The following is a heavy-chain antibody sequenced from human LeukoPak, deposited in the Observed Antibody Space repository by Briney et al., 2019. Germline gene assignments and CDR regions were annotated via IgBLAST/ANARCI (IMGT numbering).Heavy chain of an antibody. V-gene: IGHV3-9*01. CDR2: ISWNSGSI. CDR3: AKAPYDSSGYYSYYFDY. J-gene: IGHJ4*02. Sequence: PGRSLRLSCAASGFTFDDYAMHWVRQAPGKGLEWVSGISWNSGSIGYADSVKGRFTISRDNAKNSLYLQMNSLRAEDTALYYCAKAPYDSSGYYSYYFDYWGQGTLVTVSS. D-gene: IGHD3-22*01. CDR1: GFTFDDYA.